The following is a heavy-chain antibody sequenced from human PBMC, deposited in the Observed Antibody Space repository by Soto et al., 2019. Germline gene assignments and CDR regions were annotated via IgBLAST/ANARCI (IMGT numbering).Heavy chain of an antibody. D-gene: IGHD3-22*01. Sequence: GGSLRLSCAASGFPVYSNYMSWVRQAPGKGLEWVSVIYSGGNTYYADSVKGRFTISRDNTKNTLYLQMNSLRAEDTAVYYCATDNGSGYFDYWGQGTLVTVSS. CDR2: IYSGGNT. V-gene: IGHV3-53*01. CDR3: ATDNGSGYFDY. CDR1: GFPVYSNY. J-gene: IGHJ4*02.